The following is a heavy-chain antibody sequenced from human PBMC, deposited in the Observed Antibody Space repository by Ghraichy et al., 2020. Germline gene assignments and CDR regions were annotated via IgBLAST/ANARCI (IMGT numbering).Heavy chain of an antibody. CDR3: ARVVTTFGVVIVIGNWFDP. CDR2: ITHSGSA. CDR1: GGSFSVYY. J-gene: IGHJ5*02. Sequence: SETLSLTCAVNGGSFSVYYWSWIRQPPGKGLEWIGEITHSGSASYNPSLKSRVSISVDTSKNQFSLKLSSVTAADTAVYYCARVVTTFGVVIVIGNWFDPWGQGTLVTVSS. V-gene: IGHV4-34*01. D-gene: IGHD3-3*01.